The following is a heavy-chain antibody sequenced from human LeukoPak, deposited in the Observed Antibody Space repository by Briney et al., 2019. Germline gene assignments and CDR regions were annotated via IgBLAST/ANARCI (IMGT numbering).Heavy chain of an antibody. Sequence: PSETLSLSCSVPGGSISSYYWSWIRQPAGRGLEWIGRIYTSGRTNYNPALKSRVTMSVDTSKNQCSLKLSSVTAADTAVYYCARLYDSSGVDYWGQGTLVTVSS. D-gene: IGHD3-22*01. J-gene: IGHJ4*02. CDR1: GGSISSYY. CDR2: IYTSGRT. CDR3: ARLYDSSGVDY. V-gene: IGHV4-4*07.